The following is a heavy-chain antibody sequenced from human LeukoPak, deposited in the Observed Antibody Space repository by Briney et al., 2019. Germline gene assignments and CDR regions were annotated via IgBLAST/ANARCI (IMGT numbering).Heavy chain of an antibody. CDR1: GSIFSNYW. J-gene: IGHJ4*02. Sequence: GGSLRLSCAASGSIFSNYWMSWVRQAPGKGLEWVANIKQDGSEKYYVDSVKGRFTISRDNAKNSLYLQMNSLRAEDTAMYYCARDAAVADYWGRGTLVTVSS. V-gene: IGHV3-7*01. CDR2: IKQDGSEK. CDR3: ARDAAVADY. D-gene: IGHD6-19*01.